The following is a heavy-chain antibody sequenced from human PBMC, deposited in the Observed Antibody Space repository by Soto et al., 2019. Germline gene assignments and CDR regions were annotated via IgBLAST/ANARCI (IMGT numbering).Heavy chain of an antibody. CDR3: ARERDYGDYGYYFDY. D-gene: IGHD4-17*01. Sequence: SETLSLTCTFSGGSISSYYWSWIRQPPGKGLEWIGYIYYSGGTNYNPSLKSRVTISVDTSKDQFSLKLSPVTAADTAVYYCARERDYGDYGYYFDYWGQGTLVTVSS. J-gene: IGHJ4*02. CDR1: GGSISSYY. V-gene: IGHV4-59*01. CDR2: IYYSGGT.